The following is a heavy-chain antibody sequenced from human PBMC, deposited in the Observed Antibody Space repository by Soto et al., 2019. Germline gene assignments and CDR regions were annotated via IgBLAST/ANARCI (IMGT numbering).Heavy chain of an antibody. V-gene: IGHV3-23*01. CDR2: ISGSGDST. Sequence: GGSLRLSCAASGFTFSSYAMSWVRQAPGKGLEWVSAISGSGDSTYYANSVKGRFTISRDNSKNTLYLQMKSLRAEDTAVYYCAKDTPQEWLLVFHYWGQGTLVTVSS. J-gene: IGHJ4*02. CDR1: GFTFSSYA. CDR3: AKDTPQEWLLVFHY. D-gene: IGHD3-3*01.